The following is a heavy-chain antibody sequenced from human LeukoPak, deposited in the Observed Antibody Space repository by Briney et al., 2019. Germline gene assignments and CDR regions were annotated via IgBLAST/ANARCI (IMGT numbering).Heavy chain of an antibody. CDR3: AKDPGIAAAGFDY. D-gene: IGHD6-13*01. V-gene: IGHV3-33*06. CDR1: GFTFSSYG. Sequence: GGSLRLSCAASGFTFSSYGMHWVRQAPGKGLEWVAVIWYDGSNKHYADSVKGRFTISRDNSKNTLYLQTNSLRAEDTAVYYCAKDPGIAAAGFDYWGQGTLVTVSS. CDR2: IWYDGSNK. J-gene: IGHJ4*02.